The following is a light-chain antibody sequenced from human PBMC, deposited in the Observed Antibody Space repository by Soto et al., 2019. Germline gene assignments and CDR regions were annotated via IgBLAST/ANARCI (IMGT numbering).Light chain of an antibody. CDR1: QSVSSSY. J-gene: IGKJ1*01. Sequence: EIVLTQSPGTLSLSPGERATLSCRASQSVSSSYLAWYQQKPGQAPRPLIYGASSRAIGIPDRFSGSGYGKDFPLTISRMEPEDFAVYYCQQYGSSPWTLGQGTKVEIK. CDR3: QQYGSSPWT. V-gene: IGKV3-20*01. CDR2: GAS.